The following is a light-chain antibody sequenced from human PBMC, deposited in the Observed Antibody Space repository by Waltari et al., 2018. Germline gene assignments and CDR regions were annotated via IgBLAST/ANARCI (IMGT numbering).Light chain of an antibody. V-gene: IGLV1-44*01. Sequence: QSVLTQPPSTSGTPGQTIIISCSGTTSNIGTNTVTCYQLLPGTAPKTVIFANYHRPSGVPDRFSASKSGTSASLVISGLQSEDEADYFCATWDDSLSGRVFGGGTKVTVL. CDR1: TSNIGTNT. CDR3: ATWDDSLSGRV. CDR2: ANY. J-gene: IGLJ3*02.